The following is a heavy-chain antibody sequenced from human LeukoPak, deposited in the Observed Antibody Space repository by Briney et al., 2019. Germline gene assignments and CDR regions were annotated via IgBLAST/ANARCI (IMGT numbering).Heavy chain of an antibody. V-gene: IGHV4-59*01. D-gene: IGHD3-10*01. CDR2: VYYSGST. CDR3: ARDERGWFDP. CDR1: GGSLSSYY. J-gene: IGHJ5*02. Sequence: PSETLSLTRIISGGSLSSYYWSWIRQPPGTGLEWIGYVYYSGSTNYNPSLKSRVTIPVDTSKNQFSLKLSSVTAADTAVYYCARDERGWFDPWGQGTLVTVSS.